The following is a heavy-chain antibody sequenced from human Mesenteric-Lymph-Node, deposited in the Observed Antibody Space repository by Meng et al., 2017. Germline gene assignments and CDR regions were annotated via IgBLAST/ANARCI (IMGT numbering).Heavy chain of an antibody. D-gene: IGHD4-17*01. CDR1: GFTFSSYA. CDR3: ARDRHHDYGDYVGDHY. CDR2: ISGSGGST. J-gene: IGHJ4*02. Sequence: GESLKISCAASGFTFSSYAMSWVRQAPGKGLEWVSAISGSGGSTYYADSVKGRFTISRDNSKNTLYLQMNSLRAEDTAVYYCARDRHHDYGDYVGDHYWGRGTLVTVSS. V-gene: IGHV3-23*01.